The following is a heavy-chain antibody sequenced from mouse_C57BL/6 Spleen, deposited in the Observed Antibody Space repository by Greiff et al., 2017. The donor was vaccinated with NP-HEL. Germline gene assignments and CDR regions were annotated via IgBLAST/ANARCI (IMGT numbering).Heavy chain of an antibody. Sequence: QVQLKQSGPELVKPGASVKISCKASGYSFTSYYIHWVKQRPGQGLEWIGWIYPGSGNTKYIEKFKGKATLTADTSSSTAYMQLSSLTSEDSAVYYCAREGLTTVRGFGYWGQGTTLTVSS. V-gene: IGHV1-66*01. CDR3: AREGLTTVRGFGY. D-gene: IGHD1-1*01. CDR1: GYSFTSYY. J-gene: IGHJ2*01. CDR2: IYPGSGNT.